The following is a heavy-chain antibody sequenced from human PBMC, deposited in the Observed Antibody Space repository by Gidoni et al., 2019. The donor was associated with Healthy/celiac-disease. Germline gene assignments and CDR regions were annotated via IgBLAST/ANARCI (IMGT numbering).Heavy chain of an antibody. D-gene: IGHD5-12*01. CDR3: GRSDGYNFGGHGY. V-gene: IGHV1-69*06. J-gene: IGHJ4*02. CDR1: GGTFSSYA. Sequence: EVKKPGSSVKVSCQASGGTFSSYAISWVRQAPGQGPEWMGGISPIFGTANYAQKFQGRVTITADKSTSTAYMELSSLRSEDTSVYYCGRSDGYNFGGHGYWGQGTLVTVSS. CDR2: ISPIFGTA.